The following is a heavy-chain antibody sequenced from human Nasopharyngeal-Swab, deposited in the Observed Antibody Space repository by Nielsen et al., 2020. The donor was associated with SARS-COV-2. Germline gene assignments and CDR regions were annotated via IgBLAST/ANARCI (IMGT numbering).Heavy chain of an antibody. J-gene: IGHJ3*02. Sequence: SETLSLTCTVSGGSVSSGSYYWGWIRQPPGKGLEWIGYIYYSGSTNYNPSLKSRVTISVDTSKNQFSLKLSSVTAADTAVYYCARDPLVPAASDAFDIWGQGTMVTVSS. CDR1: GGSVSSGSYY. V-gene: IGHV4-61*01. CDR2: IYYSGST. D-gene: IGHD2-2*01. CDR3: ARDPLVPAASDAFDI.